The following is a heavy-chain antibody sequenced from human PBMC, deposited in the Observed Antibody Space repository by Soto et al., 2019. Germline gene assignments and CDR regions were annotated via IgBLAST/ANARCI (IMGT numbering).Heavy chain of an antibody. D-gene: IGHD1-26*01. J-gene: IGHJ4*02. CDR2: ISSNGDKT. Sequence: WDSKAPGKGLEYGPAISSNGDKTYYVDSVKGRFTISRDNSKNTLYLQMGSLRTEDMSVYYCARVGDSGRPGYWGQRTLLTGS. V-gene: IGHV3-64*02. CDR3: ARVGDSGRPGY.